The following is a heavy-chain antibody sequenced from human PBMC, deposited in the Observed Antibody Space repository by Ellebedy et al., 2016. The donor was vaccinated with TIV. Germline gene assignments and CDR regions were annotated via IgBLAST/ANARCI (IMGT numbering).Heavy chain of an antibody. D-gene: IGHD3-10*01. V-gene: IGHV4-59*01. CDR1: GGSISRYY. CDR3: ARIGGVSFRERPIDY. J-gene: IGHJ4*02. Sequence: PSETLSLTCIVSGGSISRYYWSWIRQPPGRGLEWIGNIYYTGTTNYNPSLQSRVTISLDTSKNQFSLRLTSVTAADTAVYYCARIGGVSFRERPIDYWGQGTLVTVSS. CDR2: IYYTGTT.